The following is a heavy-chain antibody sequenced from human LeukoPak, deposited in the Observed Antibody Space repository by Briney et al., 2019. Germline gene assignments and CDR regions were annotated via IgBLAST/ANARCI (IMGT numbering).Heavy chain of an antibody. V-gene: IGHV3-9*01. J-gene: IGHJ5*02. CDR3: AKGPYYDILTGAFDP. D-gene: IGHD3-9*01. CDR2: ISWNSGSI. Sequence: PGGSLRLSCAASGFTFDDYAMHWVRQAPGKGLEWVSGISWNSGSIGYADSVKGRFTISRDNAKNSLYLQMSSLRAEDTALYYCAKGPYYDILTGAFDPWGQGTLVTVSS. CDR1: GFTFDDYA.